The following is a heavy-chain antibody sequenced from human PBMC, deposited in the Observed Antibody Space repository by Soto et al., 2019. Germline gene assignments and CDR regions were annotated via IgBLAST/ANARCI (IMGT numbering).Heavy chain of an antibody. V-gene: IGHV3-30-3*01. CDR2: ISYDGSNK. D-gene: IGHD1-1*01. J-gene: IGHJ4*02. Sequence: QVQLVESGGGVVQPGRSLRLSCAASGFTFSSYAMHWVRQAPGKGLEWVAVISYDGSNKYYADSVKGRFTISRDNSKNTLYLQMNSLRAEDTAVYYCARGPWNAAGAYYFDYWGQGTLVTVSS. CDR1: GFTFSSYA. CDR3: ARGPWNAAGAYYFDY.